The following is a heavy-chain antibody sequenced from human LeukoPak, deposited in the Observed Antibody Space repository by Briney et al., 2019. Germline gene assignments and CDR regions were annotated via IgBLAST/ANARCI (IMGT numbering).Heavy chain of an antibody. CDR2: ISSSRSYR. CDR1: EFTFSSYT. V-gene: IGHV3-21*01. CDR3: AKDARIFGVINYFDS. Sequence: GSLRPSCAASEFTFSSYTMHWVRQAPGTGLEWVSSISSSRSYRYDADSAKGRFTISRDNAKNSVFLEMNSLRVDDTAIYYCAKDARIFGVINYFDSWGQGTLVTVSS. J-gene: IGHJ4*02. D-gene: IGHD3-3*01.